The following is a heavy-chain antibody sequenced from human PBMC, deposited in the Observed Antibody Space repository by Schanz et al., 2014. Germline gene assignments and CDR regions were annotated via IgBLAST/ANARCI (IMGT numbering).Heavy chain of an antibody. CDR2: MSWNAGSL. J-gene: IGHJ6*03. D-gene: IGHD2-21*02. CDR1: GFRFDDYA. CDR3: ARPSDSSWYMDV. Sequence: EVQLVESGGGLVQPGGSLRLSCVASGFRFDDYAMHWVRQAPGKGLEWVSGMSWNAGSLGYGDSVKGRFTISRDNAKNSLYLQMNSLRAEDTAVYYCARPSDSSWYMDVWGKGTTVTVSS. V-gene: IGHV3-9*01.